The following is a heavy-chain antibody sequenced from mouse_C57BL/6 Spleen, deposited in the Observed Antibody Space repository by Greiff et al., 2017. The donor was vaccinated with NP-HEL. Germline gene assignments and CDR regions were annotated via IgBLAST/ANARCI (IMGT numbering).Heavy chain of an antibody. CDR1: GYAFSSYW. D-gene: IGHD1-3*01. Sequence: QVQLQQSGAELVKPGASVKISCKASGYAFSSYWMNWVKQRPGKGLEWIGQIYPGDGDTNYNGKFKGKATLTADKSSSTAYMQLSSLTSEDSAFYFCARKCGGVYYFDYWGQGTTLTVSS. V-gene: IGHV1-80*01. J-gene: IGHJ2*01. CDR2: IYPGDGDT. CDR3: ARKCGGVYYFDY.